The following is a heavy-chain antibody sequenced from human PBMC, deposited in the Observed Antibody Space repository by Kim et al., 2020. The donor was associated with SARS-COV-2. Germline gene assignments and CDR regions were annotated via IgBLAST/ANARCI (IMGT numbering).Heavy chain of an antibody. V-gene: IGHV3-21*01. CDR1: GFTFSSYS. CDR3: ARDRAAAPKIYYYYYGMDV. D-gene: IGHD6-13*01. CDR2: ISSSSSYI. Sequence: GGSLRLSCAASGFTFSSYSMNWVRQAPGKGLEWVSSISSSSSYIYYADSVKGRFTISRDNAKNSLYLQMNSLRAEDTAVYYCARDRAAAPKIYYYYYGMDVWGQGTTVTVSS. J-gene: IGHJ6*02.